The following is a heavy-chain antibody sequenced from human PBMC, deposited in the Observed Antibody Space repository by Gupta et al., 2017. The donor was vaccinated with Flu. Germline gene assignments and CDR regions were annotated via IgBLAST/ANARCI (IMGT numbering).Heavy chain of an antibody. J-gene: IGHJ2*01. D-gene: IGHD6-19*01. Sequence: RQPPGKGLEWIGHAYYSGSTYYNPSLKSRVAMSVDTSKNQFSLKLTSVTATDTAVYYCARSPVAIRRYWYFDLWGRGTLVTVSS. CDR3: ARSPVAIRRYWYFDL. V-gene: IGHV4-39*01. CDR2: AYYSGST.